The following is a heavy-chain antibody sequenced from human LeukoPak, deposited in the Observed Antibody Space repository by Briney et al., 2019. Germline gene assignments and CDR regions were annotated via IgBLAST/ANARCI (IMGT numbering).Heavy chain of an antibody. V-gene: IGHV3-30*04. Sequence: GGSLRLSCAASRFTFSSYAMHWVRQAPGKGLEWVVLISYDGNNKDYPDSVKGRFTISRDNSKNTLYLQMNSLRAEDTAVYYCARDRYSSGWYVDYWGQGTLVTVSS. J-gene: IGHJ4*02. D-gene: IGHD6-19*01. CDR3: ARDRYSSGWYVDY. CDR2: ISYDGNNK. CDR1: RFTFSSYA.